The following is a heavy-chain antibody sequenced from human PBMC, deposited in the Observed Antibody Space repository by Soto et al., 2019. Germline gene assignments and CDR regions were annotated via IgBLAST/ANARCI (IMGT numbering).Heavy chain of an antibody. CDR3: ARGGLYYDYVWGRYRYVDFDL. CDR1: GDSISSSSFY. CDR2: IYYSGST. D-gene: IGHD3-16*02. Sequence: SETLSLTCTVSGDSISSSSFYWSWIRQHPGEGLEWIGYIYYSGSTYYNPSLESRVLISVDTSKNQFSLKLSSVTAADTAVYYCARGGLYYDYVWGRYRYVDFDLWGQGTLVTVSS. J-gene: IGHJ4*02. V-gene: IGHV4-31*03.